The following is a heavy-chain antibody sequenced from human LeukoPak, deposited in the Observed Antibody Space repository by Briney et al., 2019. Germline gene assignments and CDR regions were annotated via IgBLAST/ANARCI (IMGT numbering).Heavy chain of an antibody. V-gene: IGHV3-23*01. CDR2: ISGSGGST. Sequence: GGSLRLSCAASGFTFSSYAMSWVRQAPGKGLEWVSAISGSGGSTYYADSVKGRFTISRDNSKYTLYLQMNSLRAEDTAVYYCAKEMDDYVWGRAKNAFDIWGQGTMVTVSS. D-gene: IGHD3-16*01. CDR3: AKEMDDYVWGRAKNAFDI. J-gene: IGHJ3*02. CDR1: GFTFSSYA.